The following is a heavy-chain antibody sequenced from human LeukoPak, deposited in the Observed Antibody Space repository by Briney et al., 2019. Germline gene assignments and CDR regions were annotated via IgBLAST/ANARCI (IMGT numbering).Heavy chain of an antibody. CDR3: ATHRIAVVGRGGAFDI. J-gene: IGHJ3*02. D-gene: IGHD6-19*01. Sequence: GGSLRLSCAASGFTFSSYAMSWVRQAPGKGPEWVSAISGSGGSTYYADSVKGRFTISRDNSKNTLYLQMNSLRAEDTAVYYCATHRIAVVGRGGAFDIWGQGTMVTVSS. CDR1: GFTFSSYA. CDR2: ISGSGGST. V-gene: IGHV3-23*01.